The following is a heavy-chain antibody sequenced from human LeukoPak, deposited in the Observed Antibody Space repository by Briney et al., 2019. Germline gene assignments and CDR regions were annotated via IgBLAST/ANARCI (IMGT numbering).Heavy chain of an antibody. J-gene: IGHJ4*02. Sequence: SVKVSCKASGGTFSSYAISWVRQAPGQGLEWMGGIIPIFGTANYARKFQGRVTITTDESTSTAYMELSSLRSEDTAVYYCARGLDYDFWSGYHYLDYWGQGTLVTVSS. CDR1: GGTFSSYA. V-gene: IGHV1-69*05. D-gene: IGHD3-3*01. CDR3: ARGLDYDFWSGYHYLDY. CDR2: IIPIFGTA.